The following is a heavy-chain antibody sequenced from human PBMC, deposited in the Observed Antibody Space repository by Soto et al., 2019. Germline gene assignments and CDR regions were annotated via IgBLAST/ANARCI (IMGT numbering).Heavy chain of an antibody. Sequence: SETLSLTCDVSAYSISSGHYWAWVRQPPGKGLEWIGTLYHSGSTYSNPSLRRRATISIDTSKTQFSLKLSSVTAADTAVYYCARGDGYYYYGMDVWGQGTTVTVSS. CDR2: LYHSGST. V-gene: IGHV4-38-2*01. CDR3: ARGDGYYYYGMDV. J-gene: IGHJ6*02. D-gene: IGHD2-8*01. CDR1: AYSISSGHY.